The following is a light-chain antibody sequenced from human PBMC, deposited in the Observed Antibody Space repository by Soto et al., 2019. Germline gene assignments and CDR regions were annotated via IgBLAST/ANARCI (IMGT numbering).Light chain of an antibody. J-gene: IGLJ1*01. V-gene: IGLV2-14*01. CDR2: DVS. CDR3: SPYTTSSPYV. Sequence: QSVLTQPASVSGSPGQSITLLCTGTSSDVGGYNSDSWYQQHPGKAPKLMIHDVSNRPSGVSNRFSGPKSGNTPSLTISGLQAEDEADYYCSPYTTSSPYVFGTGTKVPVL. CDR1: SSDVGGYNS.